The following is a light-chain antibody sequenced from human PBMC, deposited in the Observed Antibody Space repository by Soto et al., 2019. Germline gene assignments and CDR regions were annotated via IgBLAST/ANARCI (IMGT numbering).Light chain of an antibody. J-gene: IGKJ1*01. V-gene: IGKV3-20*01. Sequence: EIVLTQSPGTLSLSPGERATLSCRASQSLTSRYLAWYRQKTGQAPRLLIYGTSSRATGIPDRFSGSGSGTDFTLTISRLEPEDFAVYYCQQYHSSPRTFGQGTKVEIK. CDR3: QQYHSSPRT. CDR2: GTS. CDR1: QSLTSRY.